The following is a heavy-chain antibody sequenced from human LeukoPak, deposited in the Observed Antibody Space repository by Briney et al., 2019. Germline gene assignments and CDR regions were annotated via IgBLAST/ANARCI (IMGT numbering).Heavy chain of an antibody. CDR2: IYNDGGT. Sequence: PGGSLRLSCAASGFTVSSNYMSWVRQGPGKGLEWVALIYNDGGTHYTDSVKGRLTISRDTSRNTLFLQMNSLRVEDSAMYYCVKRLTLGDLSIKGAFALWGQGTMVTVAS. D-gene: IGHD3-16*02. CDR3: VKRLTLGDLSIKGAFAL. V-gene: IGHV3-53*01. J-gene: IGHJ3*01. CDR1: GFTVSSNY.